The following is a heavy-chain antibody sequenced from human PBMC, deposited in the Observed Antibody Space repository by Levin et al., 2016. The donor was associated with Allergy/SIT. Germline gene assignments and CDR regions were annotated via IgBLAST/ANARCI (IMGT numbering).Heavy chain of an antibody. Sequence: LSLTCAASGFTFSSYAMSWVRQAPGKGLEWVSAISGSGGSTYYADSVKGRFTISRDNSKNTLYLQMNSLRAEDTAVYYCAKVAALYYYYMDVWGKGTTVTVSS. V-gene: IGHV3-23*01. CDR3: AKVAALYYYYMDV. D-gene: IGHD2-15*01. J-gene: IGHJ6*03. CDR2: ISGSGGST. CDR1: GFTFSSYA.